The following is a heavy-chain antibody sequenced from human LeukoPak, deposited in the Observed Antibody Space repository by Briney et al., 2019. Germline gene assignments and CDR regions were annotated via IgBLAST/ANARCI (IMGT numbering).Heavy chain of an antibody. CDR3: ARGLYGSGSYSNRPLDY. Sequence: PSETLSLTCTVSGGSISSYYWSWLRQPPGKGVEGVGYIYYSGSTNYNPSLKSRVTISVDTSKNQFSLKLSSVTAADTAVYYCARGLYGSGSYSNRPLDYWGQGTLVTVSS. CDR2: IYYSGST. D-gene: IGHD3-10*01. V-gene: IGHV4-59*01. CDR1: GGSISSYY. J-gene: IGHJ4*02.